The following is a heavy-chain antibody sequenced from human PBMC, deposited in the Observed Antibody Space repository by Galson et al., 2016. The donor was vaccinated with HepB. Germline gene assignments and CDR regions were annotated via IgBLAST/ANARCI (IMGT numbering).Heavy chain of an antibody. CDR1: GFTFNFYG. J-gene: IGHJ4*02. CDR2: IWYDGSNR. CDR3: AREPVRLDDLLTGPPKNPDY. Sequence: SLRLSCAASGFTFNFYGMNWVRQAPGKGLEWVAFIWYDGSNRIYGDSVKGRFTVSRDNSKNPLYLQMSSLRAEDTAVYYCAREPVRLDDLLTGPPKNPDYWGQGTLVTVSS. V-gene: IGHV3-33*01. D-gene: IGHD3-9*01.